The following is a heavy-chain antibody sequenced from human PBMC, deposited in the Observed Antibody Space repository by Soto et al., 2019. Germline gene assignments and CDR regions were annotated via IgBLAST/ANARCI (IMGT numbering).Heavy chain of an antibody. CDR2: INHSGTI. V-gene: IGHV4-34*01. Sequence: SETLSLTCAVYGGSFSGYYWTWIRQPPGKGLEWIGEINHSGTINFNPSIKSRLTISLDTSKKHISLKMSSVTDVVTAAYYCARADRTLVTSYSLDVWGQGTTVTVSS. CDR1: GGSFSGYY. D-gene: IGHD2-21*02. J-gene: IGHJ6*02. CDR3: ARADRTLVTSYSLDV.